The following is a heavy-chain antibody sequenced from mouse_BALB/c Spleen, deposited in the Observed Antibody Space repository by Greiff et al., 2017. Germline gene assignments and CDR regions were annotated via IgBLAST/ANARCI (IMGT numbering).Heavy chain of an antibody. V-gene: IGHV5-17*02. CDR3: ARQGGDGYYVRGAMDY. CDR2: ISSGSSTI. Sequence: DVQLVESGGGLVQPGGSRKLSCAASGFTFSSFGMHWVRQAPEKGLEWVAYISSGSSTIYYADTVKGRFTISRDNPKNTLFLQMTSLRSEDTAMYYCARQGGDGYYVRGAMDYWGQGTSVTVSS. D-gene: IGHD2-3*01. CDR1: GFTFSSFG. J-gene: IGHJ4*01.